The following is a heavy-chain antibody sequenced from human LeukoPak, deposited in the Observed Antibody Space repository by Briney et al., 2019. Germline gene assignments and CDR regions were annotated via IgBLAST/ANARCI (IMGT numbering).Heavy chain of an antibody. CDR3: ARLVGGFVVVTAYDAFDI. J-gene: IGHJ3*02. CDR2: IYYSGST. Sequence: SETLSLTCTVSGGSISSYYWSWIRQPPGKGLEWIGYIYYSGSTNYNPSLKSRVTISVDTSKNQFSLKLSSVTAADTAVYYCARLVGGFVVVTAYDAFDIWGQGTMVTVSS. V-gene: IGHV4-59*08. CDR1: GGSISSYY. D-gene: IGHD2-21*02.